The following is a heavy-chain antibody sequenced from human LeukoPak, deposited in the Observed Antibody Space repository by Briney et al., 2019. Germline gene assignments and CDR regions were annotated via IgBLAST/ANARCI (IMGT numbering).Heavy chain of an antibody. Sequence: GGSLRLSCTASGFTFSSYGMHWVRQAPGKGLEWVAHISNDGSDRYNLDSVKGRFTISRDNSKNTLFLQMNSLRAEDTAVYYCAKDLSISTAIDYWGQGTLVTVSS. CDR1: GFTFSSYG. CDR3: AKDLSISTAIDY. V-gene: IGHV3-30*18. D-gene: IGHD2-21*02. J-gene: IGHJ4*02. CDR2: ISNDGSDR.